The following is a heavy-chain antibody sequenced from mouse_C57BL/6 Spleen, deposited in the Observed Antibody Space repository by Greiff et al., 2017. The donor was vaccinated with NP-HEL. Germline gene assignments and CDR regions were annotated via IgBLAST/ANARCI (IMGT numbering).Heavy chain of an antibody. D-gene: IGHD1-1*01. J-gene: IGHJ1*03. CDR3: ARSDYGSSSWYFDV. CDR1: GYTFTDYY. V-gene: IGHV1-26*01. Sequence: EVQLQQSGPELVKPGASVKISCKASGYTFTDYYMNWVKQSHGKSLEWIGDINPNNGGTSYNQKFKGKATLTVDKSSSTAYMELRSLTSEDSAVYYCARSDYGSSSWYFDVWGTGTTVTVSS. CDR2: INPNNGGT.